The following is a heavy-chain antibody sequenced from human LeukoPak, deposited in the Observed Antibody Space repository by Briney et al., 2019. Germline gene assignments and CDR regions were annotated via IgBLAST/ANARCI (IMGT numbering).Heavy chain of an antibody. D-gene: IGHD4-23*01. CDR3: ARATTVVTRFDY. CDR2: INHSGST. V-gene: IGHV4-38-2*02. J-gene: IGHJ4*02. CDR1: DYSISSDYY. Sequence: SETLSLTCTVSDYSISSDYYWDWIRQPPGKGLEWIGEINHSGSTNYNPSLKSRVTISVDTSKNQFSLKLSSVTAADTAVYYCARATTVVTRFDYWGQGTLVTVSS.